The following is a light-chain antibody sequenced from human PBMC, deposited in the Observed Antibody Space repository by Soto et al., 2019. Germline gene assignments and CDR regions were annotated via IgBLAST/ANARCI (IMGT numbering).Light chain of an antibody. CDR1: SSNVGSYNF. Sequence: QSVLTQPASESGSPGQSITISCTGTSSNVGSYNFVSWYRQYPGKAPELIIYEVSQRPSTFFNRYSGSKSGNTASLTVSGLQSDDEADYYCCSYAGNNSLVFGGGTKVTVL. V-gene: IGLV2-23*02. CDR3: CSYAGNNSLV. J-gene: IGLJ3*02. CDR2: EVS.